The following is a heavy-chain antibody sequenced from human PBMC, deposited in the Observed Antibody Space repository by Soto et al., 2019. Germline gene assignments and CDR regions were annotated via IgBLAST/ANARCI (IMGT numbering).Heavy chain of an antibody. CDR3: ARLPTVTTYAAIDY. Sequence: SETLSLTCTVSGGSISSGGYYWSWIRQHPGKGLEWIGYIYYSGSTYYNPSLKSRVTISVDTSKNQFSLKLSSVTAADTAVYYCARLPTVTTYAAIDYWGQGTLVTVSS. V-gene: IGHV4-31*03. CDR2: IYYSGST. J-gene: IGHJ4*02. D-gene: IGHD4-17*01. CDR1: GGSISSGGYY.